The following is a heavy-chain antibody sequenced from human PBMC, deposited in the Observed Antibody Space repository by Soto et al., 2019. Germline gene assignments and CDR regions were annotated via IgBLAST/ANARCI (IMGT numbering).Heavy chain of an antibody. CDR1: GGSISSYY. J-gene: IGHJ6*02. V-gene: IGHV4-59*01. Sequence: QVQLQESGPGLVKPSETLSLTCTVSGGSISSYYWSWIRQPPGKGLEWIGYIYYSGSTNYNPSLKSRFTISVDPSKNQFSLKLRSVTAADTAVYYCAREGSSSGYYYYYGMAVWGQGTTVTVSS. D-gene: IGHD3-22*01. CDR3: AREGSSSGYYYYYGMAV. CDR2: IYYSGST.